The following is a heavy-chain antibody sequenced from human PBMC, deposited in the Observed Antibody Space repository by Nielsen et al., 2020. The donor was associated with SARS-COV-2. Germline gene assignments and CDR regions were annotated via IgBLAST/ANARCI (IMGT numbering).Heavy chain of an antibody. CDR1: GGSISSGDYY. Sequence: SETLSLTCTVSGGSISSGDYYWSWIRQPPGKGLEWIGYIYYSGSTYYNPSLKSRVTISVDTSKNQFSLKLSSVTAADTAVYYCARIDGYNSRAYVFEIWGQGTMVTVSS. J-gene: IGHJ3*02. CDR2: IYYSGST. D-gene: IGHD5-24*01. V-gene: IGHV4-30-4*01. CDR3: ARIDGYNSRAYVFEI.